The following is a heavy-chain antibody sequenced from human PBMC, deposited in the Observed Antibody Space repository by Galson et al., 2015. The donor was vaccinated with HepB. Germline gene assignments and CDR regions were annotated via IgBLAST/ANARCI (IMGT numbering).Heavy chain of an antibody. Sequence: SVKVSCKASGFSFTSSAVHWVRQARGQRLEWIGWIVVGSANTNYAQKFQERVTITRDMSTSTAYMELSSLTSEDTAVYYCAAAEHAYNLGTFDIWGQGTLVTVSS. D-gene: IGHD5-24*01. CDR2: IVVGSANT. V-gene: IGHV1-58*01. J-gene: IGHJ1*01. CDR1: GFSFTSSA. CDR3: AAAEHAYNLGTFDI.